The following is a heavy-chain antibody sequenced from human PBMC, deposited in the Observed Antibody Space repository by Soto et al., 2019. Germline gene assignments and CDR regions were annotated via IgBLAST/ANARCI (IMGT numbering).Heavy chain of an antibody. CDR2: IYHSGST. Sequence: SETLSLTCSVSGDSIINGINYWTWIRQHPGKGLEWIGHIYHSGSTYYNPSLKSRVTISVDTSKNQFSLKLSSVTAADTAVYYCARHLQPYSSSWYPKSIYYYYGMDVWGQGTTVTVSS. D-gene: IGHD6-13*01. CDR3: ARHLQPYSSSWYPKSIYYYYGMDV. V-gene: IGHV4-39*01. CDR1: GDSIINGINY. J-gene: IGHJ6*02.